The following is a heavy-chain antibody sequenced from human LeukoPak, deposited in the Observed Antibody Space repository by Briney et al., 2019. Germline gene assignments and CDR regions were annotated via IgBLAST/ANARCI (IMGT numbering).Heavy chain of an antibody. CDR2: IFYSGST. D-gene: IGHD2-2*02. CDR3: ARLWAPIYHLDY. Sequence: PSETLSLTCTVSGGSISSSSYYWGWIRQPPGKGLEWIGSIFYSGSTYYNPSLKSRVTISVDTSKNQFSLTLSSVTAADTAVYYCARLWAPIYHLDYWGQGTLVTVSS. J-gene: IGHJ4*02. CDR1: GGSISSSSYY. V-gene: IGHV4-39*01.